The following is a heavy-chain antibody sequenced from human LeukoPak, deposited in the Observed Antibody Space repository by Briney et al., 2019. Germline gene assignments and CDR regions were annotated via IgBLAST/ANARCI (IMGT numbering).Heavy chain of an antibody. J-gene: IGHJ3*02. V-gene: IGHV1-2*02. CDR3: AREPFLYYYDSSGPRDAFDI. CDR1: GYTFTGYY. CDR2: INPNSGGT. Sequence: ASVKVSCKASGYTFTGYYMHWVRQAPGQGLEWMGWINPNSGGTNYAQKFQGRVTMTRDTSISTAYMELSRLRSDDTAVYYCAREPFLYYYDSSGPRDAFDIWGQGTMVTVSS. D-gene: IGHD3-22*01.